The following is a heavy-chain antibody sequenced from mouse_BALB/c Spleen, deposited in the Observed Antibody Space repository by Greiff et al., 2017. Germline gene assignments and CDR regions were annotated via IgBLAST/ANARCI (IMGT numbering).Heavy chain of an antibody. CDR1: GFTFSSFG. J-gene: IGHJ4*01. CDR3: ARDSPYAMDY. D-gene: IGHD2-12*01. Sequence: EVQVVESGGGLVQPGGSRKLSCAASGFTFSSFGMHWVRQAPEKGLEWVAYISSGSSTIYYADTVKGRFTISRDNPKNTLFLQMTSLRSEDTAMYYCARDSPYAMDYWGQGTSVTVSS. V-gene: IGHV5-17*02. CDR2: ISSGSSTI.